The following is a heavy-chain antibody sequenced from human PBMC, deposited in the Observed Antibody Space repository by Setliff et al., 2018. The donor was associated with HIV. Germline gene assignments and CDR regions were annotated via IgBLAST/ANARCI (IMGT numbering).Heavy chain of an antibody. D-gene: IGHD4-17*01. CDR1: GYTFTSFY. CDR3: ARSGREANLYGLYGVHYFDY. V-gene: IGHV1-46*01. CDR2: INPSGGST. Sequence: ASVKVSCKASGYTFTSFYMHWVRQAPGQGLEWMGIINPSGGSTSYAQKFQGRVTMTRDTSTSTVYMELNSLRSEDTAIYYCARSGREANLYGLYGVHYFDYWGQGTLVTVSS. J-gene: IGHJ4*02.